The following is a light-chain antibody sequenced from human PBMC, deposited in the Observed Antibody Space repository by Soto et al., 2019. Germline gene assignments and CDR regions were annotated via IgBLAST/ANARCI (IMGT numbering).Light chain of an antibody. J-gene: IGLJ3*02. V-gene: IGLV1-47*02. CDR2: SDS. CDR3: SSWDYSLSGWV. CDR1: SSNTGSNY. Sequence: QSVLTQPPSASGAPGQGVTISCSGSSSNTGSNYVYWYHLLPGTAPKLLMFSDSRRPSGVPDRFSGTKSGTSASLAISGLRSEDESDYFCSSWDYSLSGWVFGGGTKLTVL.